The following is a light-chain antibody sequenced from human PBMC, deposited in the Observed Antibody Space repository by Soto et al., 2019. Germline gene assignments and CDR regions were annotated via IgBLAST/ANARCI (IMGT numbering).Light chain of an antibody. V-gene: IGLV1-44*01. CDR2: TNN. J-gene: IGLJ2*01. CDR3: AAWDDSINGVV. Sequence: QSVLTQPPSASGTPGQRVTISCSGSSSNIGGNTVNWYQQHPGTAPKLLMYTNNQRPSGVPDRFSGSKSGTSASLAISGLQSEDEADYYCAAWDDSINGVVFGGGTKLTVL. CDR1: SSNIGGNT.